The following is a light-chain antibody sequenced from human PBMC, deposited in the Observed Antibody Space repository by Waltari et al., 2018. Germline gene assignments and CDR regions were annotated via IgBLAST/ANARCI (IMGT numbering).Light chain of an antibody. J-gene: IGLJ2*01. V-gene: IGLV1-44*01. CDR3: AAWDNGLNSAV. Sequence: QSVLTQPPSASGTPGQRVTISCSGSSSNIGRITLTWYQQLPGTAPKLLIHTNTNGPSGVPARCSGSKSGTYASLAISGLESEDETDDYCAAWDNGLNSAVFGGGTKLTVL. CDR1: SSNIGRIT. CDR2: TNT.